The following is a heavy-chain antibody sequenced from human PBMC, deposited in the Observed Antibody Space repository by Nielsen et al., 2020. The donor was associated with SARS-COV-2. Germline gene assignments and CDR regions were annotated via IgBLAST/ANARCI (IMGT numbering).Heavy chain of an antibody. CDR3: AKGDGYSSSWSY. D-gene: IGHD6-13*01. CDR2: ISWNSGSI. V-gene: IGHV3-9*01. J-gene: IGHJ4*02. Sequence: GGSLRLSCAASGFTFDDYAMHWVRQAPGKGLEWVSGISWNSGSIGYADSVKGRFTISRDNAKNSLYLQMNSLRVEDTALYYCAKGDGYSSSWSYWGQGTLVTVSS. CDR1: GFTFDDYA.